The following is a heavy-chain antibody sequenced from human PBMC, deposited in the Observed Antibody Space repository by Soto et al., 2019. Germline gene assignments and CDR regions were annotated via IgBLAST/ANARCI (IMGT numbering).Heavy chain of an antibody. J-gene: IGHJ5*02. CDR1: GGSISNYY. V-gene: IGHV4-59*01. CDR2: MYYNGNI. D-gene: IGHD3-16*01. Sequence: SETLSLTCNVSGGSISNYYWTWVRQSPEKGLEWIGYMYYNGNIDYNPSLKSRVTISIDTSKNQFSLTLKSVTAADTAVYYCASGGNWFDPWGQGVLVTVSS. CDR3: ASGGNWFDP.